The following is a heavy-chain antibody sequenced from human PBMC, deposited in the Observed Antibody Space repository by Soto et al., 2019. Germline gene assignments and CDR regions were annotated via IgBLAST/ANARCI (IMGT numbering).Heavy chain of an antibody. Sequence: GGSLRLSCAASGFTFSNYGMTWVRQAPGKGLEWVSGMSRDGGVTDYTDSVKGRFTISRDISKNTLYLQMNSLRAEDTAVYYCAKDVKIAVAGNWFDPWGQGTLVTVSS. CDR2: MSRDGGVT. CDR3: AKDVKIAVAGNWFDP. D-gene: IGHD6-19*01. V-gene: IGHV3-23*01. CDR1: GFTFSNYG. J-gene: IGHJ5*02.